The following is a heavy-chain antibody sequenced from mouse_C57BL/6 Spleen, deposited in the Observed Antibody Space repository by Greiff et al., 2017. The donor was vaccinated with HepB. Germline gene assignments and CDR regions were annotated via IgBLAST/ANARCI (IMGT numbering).Heavy chain of an antibody. CDR2: ISYSGST. D-gene: IGHD1-1*01. V-gene: IGHV3-1*01. J-gene: IGHJ4*01. Sequence: DVQLVESGPGMVKPSQSLSLTCTVTGYSITSGYDWHWIRHFPGNKLEWMGYISYSGSTNYNPSLKSRISITHDTSKNHFFLKLNSVTTEDTATYYCARGNGFYAMDYWGQGTSVTVSS. CDR1: GYSITSGYD. CDR3: ARGNGFYAMDY.